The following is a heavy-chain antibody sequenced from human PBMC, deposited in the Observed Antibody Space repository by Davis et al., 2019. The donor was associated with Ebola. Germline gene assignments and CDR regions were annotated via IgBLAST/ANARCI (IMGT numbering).Heavy chain of an antibody. D-gene: IGHD6-19*01. V-gene: IGHV3-23*01. CDR1: VITFSSYA. CDR2: ISGSGGST. Sequence: GGSLRLSCTDSVITFSSYAMTWVRQAPGKGLEWVSAISGSGGSTYYADSVKGRFTISRDNAKNSLYLQMNSLRAEDTAVYYCARDRLGPLYYYYGMDVWGKGTTVTVSS. J-gene: IGHJ6*04. CDR3: ARDRLGPLYYYYGMDV.